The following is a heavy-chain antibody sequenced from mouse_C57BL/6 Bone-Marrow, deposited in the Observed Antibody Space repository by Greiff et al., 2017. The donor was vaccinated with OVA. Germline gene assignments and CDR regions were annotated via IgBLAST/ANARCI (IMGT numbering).Heavy chain of an antibody. D-gene: IGHD1-1*01. V-gene: IGHV1-9*01. CDR2: ILPGSGST. CDR1: GYTFTGYW. CDR3: AREADHYYGSSYWYFDV. J-gene: IGHJ1*03. Sequence: VQLQQSGAELMKPGASVKLSCKATGYTFTGYWIEWVKQRPGHGLEWIGEILPGSGSTNYNEKFKGKATFTADTSSNTAYMQLSSLTTEDSAIYYCAREADHYYGSSYWYFDVWGTGTTVTVSS.